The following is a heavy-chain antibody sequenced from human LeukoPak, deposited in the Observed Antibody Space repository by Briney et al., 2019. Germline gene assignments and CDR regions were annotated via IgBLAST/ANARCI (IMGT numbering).Heavy chain of an antibody. CDR2: IYTSGST. Sequence: PSETLSLTCTVSGGSISSGSYYWSWIRQPAGKGLEWIGRIYTSGSTNYNPSLKSRVTISVDTSKNQFSLKLSSVTAADTAVYYCARVPFGIQLWPNVAFDIWGQGTMVTVSS. V-gene: IGHV4-61*02. CDR3: ARVPFGIQLWPNVAFDI. CDR1: GGSISSGSYY. J-gene: IGHJ3*02. D-gene: IGHD5-18*01.